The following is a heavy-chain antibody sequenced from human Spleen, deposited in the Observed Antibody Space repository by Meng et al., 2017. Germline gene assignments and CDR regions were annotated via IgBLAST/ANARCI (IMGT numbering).Heavy chain of an antibody. J-gene: IGHJ4*02. CDR3: ARGPTTMAHDFDY. CDR1: GGSFSDYY. D-gene: IGHD4-11*01. V-gene: IGHV4-34*01. Sequence: QVRLMQWGAGLLKPSETLSPTFFVSGGSFSDYYGSWIRQPPGKGLEWIGEINHSGSTNYNPSLESRATISVDTSQNNLSLKLSSVTAADSAVYYCARGPTTMAHDFDYWGQGTLVTVSS. CDR2: INHSGST.